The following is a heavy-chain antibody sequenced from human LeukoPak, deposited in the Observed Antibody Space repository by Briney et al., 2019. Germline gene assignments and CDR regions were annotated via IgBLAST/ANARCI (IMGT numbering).Heavy chain of an antibody. V-gene: IGHV3-30*02. Sequence: GGSLRLSCAASGFSFRNYGMHWVRQVPGKGLEWVAYIRHDGSDKYYADSVKGRFTISRDNSKYTLYLQMDSLRSDDTAVYYCAKDSDWRCGNWGQGTLVTVSS. D-gene: IGHD3-9*01. CDR2: IRHDGSDK. J-gene: IGHJ4*02. CDR3: AKDSDWRCGN. CDR1: GFSFRNYG.